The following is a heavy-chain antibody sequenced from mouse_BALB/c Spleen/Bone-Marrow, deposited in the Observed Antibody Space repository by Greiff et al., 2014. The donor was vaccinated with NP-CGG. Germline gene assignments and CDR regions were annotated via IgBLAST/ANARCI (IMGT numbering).Heavy chain of an antibody. V-gene: IGHV1-67*01. CDR1: GYTFTDYA. D-gene: IGHD1-1*01. Sequence: VQLQESGPELVRPGVSVKISCKGSGYTFTDYAMHWVKQSHAKSLEWIGVISTYSGNTNYNQKFKGKATMTVDKSSSTAYMELARLTSEDSAIYYCARGYYGSSSLFAYWGQGTLVTVSA. CDR3: ARGYYGSSSLFAY. CDR2: ISTYSGNT. J-gene: IGHJ3*01.